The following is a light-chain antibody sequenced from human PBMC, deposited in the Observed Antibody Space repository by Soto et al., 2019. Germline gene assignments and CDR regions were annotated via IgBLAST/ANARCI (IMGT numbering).Light chain of an antibody. V-gene: IGKV3-15*01. Sequence: ETVMTQSPATLSLSPGERATLSCRASQSVSSNLAWYQHKPGQAPRLLIYGASTRATGIPARFSGSGSGTEFTLTISSLQYEDFAVYYCQQYNNWPTFGQGTRLEIK. CDR3: QQYNNWPT. CDR1: QSVSSN. CDR2: GAS. J-gene: IGKJ5*01.